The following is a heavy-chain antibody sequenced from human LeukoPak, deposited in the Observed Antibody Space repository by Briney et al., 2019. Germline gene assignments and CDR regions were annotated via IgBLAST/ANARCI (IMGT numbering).Heavy chain of an antibody. CDR3: TRQFGGVGYYPDY. D-gene: IGHD3-22*01. V-gene: IGHV3-73*01. Sequence: PGGSLRLSCAASGLSFSGSAMHWVRQAAEKGLEWVGRIRSKANNYATAYAASLKGRFSISRDGSMNTAFLYMNNLETEDTAIYYCTRQFGGVGYYPDYWGQGTLVTVSS. CDR2: IRSKANNYAT. J-gene: IGHJ4*02. CDR1: GLSFSGSA.